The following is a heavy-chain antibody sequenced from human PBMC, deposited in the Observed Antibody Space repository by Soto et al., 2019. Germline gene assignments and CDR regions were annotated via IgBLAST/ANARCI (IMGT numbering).Heavy chain of an antibody. J-gene: IGHJ3*02. Sequence: GGSLRLSCAASGFTFSTYPMSWVLQAPWKGLEWVSAIGVSDTNTYYADSVKGRFTISRDNSKNTLYLQMNSLRVEDTAVYYCAKRVSRSFDSWGQRTMVTVSS. CDR3: AKRVSRSFDS. CDR1: GFTFSTYP. CDR2: IGVSDTNT. V-gene: IGHV3-23*01.